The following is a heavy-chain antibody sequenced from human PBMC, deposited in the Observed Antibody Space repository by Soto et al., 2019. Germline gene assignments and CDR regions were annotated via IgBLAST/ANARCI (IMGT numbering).Heavy chain of an antibody. J-gene: IGHJ6*02. CDR1: GFTFGSYF. D-gene: IGHD5-12*01. Sequence: EGQLLESGGGLVQPGGSLRLSCAASGFTFGSYFMRWVRQTPGQRLEWVSTVSDGGSTYYADSVKGRCTVSRDNSKNMVYLQMNSLRAEDTAVYYCAKGRGQNYKYDIDVCGRGTTVTVSS. CDR3: AKGRGQNYKYDIDV. V-gene: IGHV3-23*01. CDR2: VSDGGST.